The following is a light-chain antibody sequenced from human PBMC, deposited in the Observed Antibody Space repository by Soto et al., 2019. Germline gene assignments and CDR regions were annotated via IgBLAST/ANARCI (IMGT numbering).Light chain of an antibody. Sequence: EIVLTQSPGTLSLSPGERATLSCRASQSVSSSYLAWYQQKPGQAPRLLIYGASNRATGIPDRFSGSGSGTDFTLTISRLEPEDFAVYYCQQYGGSPKLTFGGGTKVEIK. J-gene: IGKJ4*01. V-gene: IGKV3-20*01. CDR1: QSVSSSY. CDR2: GAS. CDR3: QQYGGSPKLT.